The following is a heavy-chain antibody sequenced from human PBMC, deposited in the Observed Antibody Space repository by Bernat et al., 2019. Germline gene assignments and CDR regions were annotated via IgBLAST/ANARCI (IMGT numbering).Heavy chain of an antibody. Sequence: EVQLLESGGGLVQPGGSLRLSCAASGFTFSSYAMSWVRQAPGKGLEWVSAISGSGGSTYYADSVKGRFTISRDNSKNTLYLQMNSLRAEDTAVYYCAKDHAMWEPPTHAFDYWGQGTLVTVSS. CDR2: ISGSGGST. V-gene: IGHV3-23*01. D-gene: IGHD1-26*01. CDR1: GFTFSSYA. J-gene: IGHJ4*02. CDR3: AKDHAMWEPPTHAFDY.